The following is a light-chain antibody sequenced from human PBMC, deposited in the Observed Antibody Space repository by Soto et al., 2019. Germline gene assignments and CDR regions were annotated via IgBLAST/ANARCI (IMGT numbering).Light chain of an antibody. CDR1: SSEVGRYTY. V-gene: IGLV2-14*01. Sequence: QSVLAQPASVSGAPGQSITISCAGTSSEVGRYTYVSWYQQHPGKAPKLIIYDVYNRPSGVSNRFSGSKSGNTASLTISGLQAEDEADYYCTSCTSTSTPYVFGGGTKVTVL. CDR2: DVY. CDR3: TSCTSTSTPYV. J-gene: IGLJ1*01.